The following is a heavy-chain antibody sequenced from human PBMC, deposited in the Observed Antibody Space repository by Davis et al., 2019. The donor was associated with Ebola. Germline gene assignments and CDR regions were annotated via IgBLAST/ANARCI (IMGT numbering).Heavy chain of an antibody. J-gene: IGHJ5*02. CDR3: ARDNVPALGGRGIDP. CDR2: VYYTGNT. V-gene: IGHV4-59*01. D-gene: IGHD1-26*01. Sequence: PSETLSLTCDVLGDSMSPYYWNWIRQSPGKGLEYIGYVYYTGNTNYNPSLRGRVSISVDRSRSQFSLKLTSVTAADTAVYFCARDNVPALGGRGIDPWGQGTLVTVSS. CDR1: GDSMSPYY.